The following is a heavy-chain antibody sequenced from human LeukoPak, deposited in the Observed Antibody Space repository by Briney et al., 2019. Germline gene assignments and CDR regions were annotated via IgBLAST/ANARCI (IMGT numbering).Heavy chain of an antibody. CDR3: AREYTFYCSGGSCERAAYYYYGMDV. J-gene: IGHJ6*02. D-gene: IGHD2-15*01. Sequence: SVKVSCKASGGTFSSYAISWVRQAPGQGLEWMGGIIPIFGTANYAQKFQGRVTITADESTSTAYMELSSLRSEDTAVYYCAREYTFYCSGGSCERAAYYYYGMDVWGQGTTVTVSS. CDR1: GGTFSSYA. V-gene: IGHV1-69*13. CDR2: IIPIFGTA.